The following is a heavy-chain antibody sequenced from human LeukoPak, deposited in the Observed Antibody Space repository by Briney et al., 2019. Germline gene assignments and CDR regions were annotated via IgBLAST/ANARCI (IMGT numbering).Heavy chain of an antibody. Sequence: GGSLRLSCAASGFTFSSYEMNWVRQAPGKGPEWVSYISSSGSTIYYADSVKGRFTISRDNAKNSLYLQMNSLRAEDTAVYYCARDRIVVVTAPRYFDLWGRGTLVTVSS. CDR1: GFTFSSYE. CDR3: ARDRIVVVTAPRYFDL. D-gene: IGHD2-21*02. V-gene: IGHV3-48*03. CDR2: ISSSGSTI. J-gene: IGHJ2*01.